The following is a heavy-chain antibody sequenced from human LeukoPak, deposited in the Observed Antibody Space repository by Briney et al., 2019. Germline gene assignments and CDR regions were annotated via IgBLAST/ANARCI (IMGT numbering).Heavy chain of an antibody. J-gene: IGHJ4*02. Sequence: GGSLRLSCAASGFTSYSYAMYWVRQAPGKGLEWVSVISGSGADTYYADSVKGRFTISRDNSKNTLYLQMNSLRVEDTALYYCAKDQAAAALYYFDYWGQGTQVTVSS. CDR1: GFTSYSYA. CDR2: ISGSGADT. CDR3: AKDQAAAALYYFDY. V-gene: IGHV3-23*01. D-gene: IGHD6-13*01.